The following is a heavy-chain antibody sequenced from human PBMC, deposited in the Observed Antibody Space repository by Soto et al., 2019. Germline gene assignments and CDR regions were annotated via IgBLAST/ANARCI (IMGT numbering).Heavy chain of an antibody. CDR2: ISAYNGNT. D-gene: IGHD2-15*01. CDR3: ARDIVVVVAARYNWFDP. Sequence: GASVKVSCKASGYTFTSYGISWVRQAPGRGLEWMGWISAYNGNTNYAQKLQGRVTMTTDTSTSTAYMELRSLRSDDTAVYYCARDIVVVVAARYNWFDPWGQGTLVTVSS. J-gene: IGHJ5*02. CDR1: GYTFTSYG. V-gene: IGHV1-18*01.